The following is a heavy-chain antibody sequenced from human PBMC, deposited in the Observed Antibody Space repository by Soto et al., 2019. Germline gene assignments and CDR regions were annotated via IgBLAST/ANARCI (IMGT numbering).Heavy chain of an antibody. Sequence: LSLTCAASGFTFSSYSMNWVRQAPGKGLEWVSSISSSSSYIYYADSVKGRFTISRDNAKNSLYLQMNSLRAEDTAVYYCARDSSGVVVVAANDAFDIWGQGTMVTVSS. V-gene: IGHV3-21*01. CDR1: GFTFSSYS. D-gene: IGHD2-15*01. CDR2: ISSSSSYI. J-gene: IGHJ3*02. CDR3: ARDSSGVVVVAANDAFDI.